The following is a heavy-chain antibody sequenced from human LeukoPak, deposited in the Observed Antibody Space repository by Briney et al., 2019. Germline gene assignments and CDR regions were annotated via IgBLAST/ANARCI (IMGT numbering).Heavy chain of an antibody. J-gene: IGHJ4*02. D-gene: IGHD6-19*01. V-gene: IGHV1-2*02. CDR2: INPNSGGT. CDR3: ARPPQASSGWSDPFDY. CDR1: VYTFTDYY. Sequence: ASVNVSCKASVYTFTDYYMHWVRQAPGQGLEWMGWINPNSGGTNYAQKFQGRVTMTRDTSISTAYMELSRLGSDDTAVYYCARPPQASSGWSDPFDYRGQGTLVTVSS.